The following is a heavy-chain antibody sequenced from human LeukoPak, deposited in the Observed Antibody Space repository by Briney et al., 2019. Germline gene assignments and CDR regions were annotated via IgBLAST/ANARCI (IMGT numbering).Heavy chain of an antibody. CDR1: VYTFSAYY. J-gene: IGHJ5*02. CDR2: INPNSGDT. CDR3: ARAVAAIVNWFDP. Sequence: ASVKVSCTASVYTFSAYYMHWVRQAPGHGLEWMGWINPNSGDTNNAQRSQGRVTMTSDTSISTAYMELSSLTSDDTAVYYCARAVAAIVNWFDPWGQGTLVTVSS. V-gene: IGHV1-2*02. D-gene: IGHD6-13*01.